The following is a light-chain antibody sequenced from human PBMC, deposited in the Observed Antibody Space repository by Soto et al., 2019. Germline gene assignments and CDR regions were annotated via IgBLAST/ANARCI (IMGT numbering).Light chain of an antibody. CDR2: DNN. V-gene: IGLV1-51*01. J-gene: IGLJ2*01. CDR1: SSNIGNNY. CDR3: GTWDSSLSAWAE. Sequence: QSVLTQPPSVSVAPGQKVTISCSGSSSNIGNNYVSWYQQLPGTAPKLLIYDNNKRPSGIPDRFSGSKSGTSATLGITGLQTGDEADYYCGTWDSSLSAWAEFGGGTKLTVL.